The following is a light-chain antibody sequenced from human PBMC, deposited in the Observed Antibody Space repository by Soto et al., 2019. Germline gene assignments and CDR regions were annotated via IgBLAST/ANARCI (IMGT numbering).Light chain of an antibody. J-gene: IGKJ1*01. CDR3: HQYNDRPGGT. Sequence: EKLMSQSPATLSVSPGARATLSCRASQSVSSNLAWYQQKPGQAPRLLIFGASTRATGIPVRFSGSGSGRQFTLIINSLQSEDFAVYHCHQYNDRPGGTFGQGTKVDIK. V-gene: IGKV3-15*01. CDR2: GAS. CDR1: QSVSSN.